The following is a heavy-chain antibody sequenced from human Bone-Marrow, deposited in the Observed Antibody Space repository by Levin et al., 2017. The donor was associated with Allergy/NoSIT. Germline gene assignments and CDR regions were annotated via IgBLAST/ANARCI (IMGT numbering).Heavy chain of an antibody. CDR2: IWYDGSNK. CDR3: ARGGHNYGASNDY. J-gene: IGHJ4*02. D-gene: IGHD5-18*01. V-gene: IGHV3-33*01. CDR1: GFTFSSYA. Sequence: GGSLRLSCAVSGFTFSSYAMHWVRQAPGKGLEWVAVIWYDGSNKYYADSVKGRFTISRDNAKNTVYLQMNSLRAADTAVYYCARGGHNYGASNDYWGQGTLVTVSS.